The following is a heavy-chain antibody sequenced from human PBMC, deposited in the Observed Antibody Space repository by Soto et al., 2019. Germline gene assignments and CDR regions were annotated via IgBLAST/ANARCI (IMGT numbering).Heavy chain of an antibody. D-gene: IGHD1-26*01. Sequence: QLVQSGGEVQQPGASVKVSCKAPRDTFTSYYINWVRQAPGQGLEWMVVINAHGGSTDYEQKFKGRVTLTRDTSASTVYMEVSSLTSEDTAMYYCARSSGGNFGIIIEGTNWFAPWGQGTLVTVSS. V-gene: IGHV1-46*01. J-gene: IGHJ5*02. CDR2: INAHGGST. CDR3: ARSSGGNFGIIIEGTNWFAP. CDR1: RDTFTSYY.